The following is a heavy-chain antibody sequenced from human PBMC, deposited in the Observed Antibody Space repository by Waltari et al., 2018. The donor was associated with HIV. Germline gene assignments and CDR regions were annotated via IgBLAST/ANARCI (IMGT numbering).Heavy chain of an antibody. CDR3: AREDYSGYVGHAFDI. D-gene: IGHD5-12*01. J-gene: IGHJ3*02. V-gene: IGHV3-21*02. CDR2: ISRSISFI. CDR1: GFTFSFSSYT. Sequence: QLVESGGGLVKPGGSLRLSCGASGFTFSFSSYTMNWVRQGTGKGLEWVESISRSISFIYSADSVKGRFTISRENVKNSLYLQMNSLRTEDTAVYYCAREDYSGYVGHAFDIWGQGTMVTVSS.